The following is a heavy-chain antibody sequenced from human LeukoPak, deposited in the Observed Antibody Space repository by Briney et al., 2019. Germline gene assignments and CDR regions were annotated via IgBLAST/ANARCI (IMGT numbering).Heavy chain of an antibody. D-gene: IGHD3-10*01. Sequence: SETLSLTCTVSGGSISSYYWSWIRQPPGKGLEWIGSIYYSGSTYYNPSLKSRVTISVDTSKNQFSLKLSSVTAADTAVYYCARAGPPPYYYMDVWGKGTTVTVSS. CDR2: IYYSGST. CDR3: ARAGPPPYYYMDV. J-gene: IGHJ6*03. CDR1: GGSISSYY. V-gene: IGHV4-59*12.